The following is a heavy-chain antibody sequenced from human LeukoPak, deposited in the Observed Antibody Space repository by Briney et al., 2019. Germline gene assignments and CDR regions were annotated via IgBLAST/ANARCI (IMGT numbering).Heavy chain of an antibody. D-gene: IGHD3-9*01. V-gene: IGHV3-48*01. CDR2: ISSSLDSNI. CDR3: PRGVRDILSGYYTDYYFYYMDV. Sequence: GGSLRLSCAASGFTFNVYSMNWVRQAPGKGLEWVSFISSSLDSNIYYADSVKGRFTISKDNAKNSLYLQMNSLRAEDTAVYYCPRGVRDILSGYYTDYYFYYMDVWGKGTTVTVSS. J-gene: IGHJ6*03. CDR1: GFTFNVYS.